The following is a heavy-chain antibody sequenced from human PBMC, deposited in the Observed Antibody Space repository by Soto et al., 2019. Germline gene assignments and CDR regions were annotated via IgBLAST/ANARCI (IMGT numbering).Heavy chain of an antibody. V-gene: IGHV1-69*01. CDR2: IIPISDTT. CDR3: ARSQGSSTSLEIYYYYYYGMDV. CDR1: GGTFSSYA. J-gene: IGHJ6*02. Sequence: QVQLVQSGAEVKKPGSSVKVSCKASGGTFSSYAISWVRQAPGQGLEWMGGIIPISDTTNYEQKVQGRVTITADESTSTAYMELSSLRSEDTAVYYCARSQGSSTSLEIYYYYYYGMDVWGQGTTVTVSS. D-gene: IGHD2-2*01.